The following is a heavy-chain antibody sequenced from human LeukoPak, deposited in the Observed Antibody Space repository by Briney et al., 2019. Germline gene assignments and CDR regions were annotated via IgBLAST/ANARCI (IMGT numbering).Heavy chain of an antibody. CDR1: GGSFSGYY. D-gene: IGHD6-19*01. CDR2: INHSGST. J-gene: IGHJ4*02. Sequence: SETLSLTCAVYGGSFSGYYWSWIRQPPGKGLEWIGEINHSGSTNYNPSLKSRATISVDTSKNQFSLKLSSVTAADTAVYYCARGHGGWYLARSFDYWGQGTLVTVSS. V-gene: IGHV4-34*01. CDR3: ARGHGGWYLARSFDY.